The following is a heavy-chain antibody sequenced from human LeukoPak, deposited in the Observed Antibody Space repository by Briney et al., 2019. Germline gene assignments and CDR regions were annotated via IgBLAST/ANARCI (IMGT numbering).Heavy chain of an antibody. V-gene: IGHV4-34*01. CDR1: GGSFSGYY. CDR2: INHSGST. CDR3: ARRRRAYYMDV. J-gene: IGHJ6*03. Sequence: TSETLSLTCAVYGGSFSGYYWSWIRQPPGKGLEWIGEINHSGSTNYNPSLKSRVTISVDTSKNQFSLKLSSVTAADTAVYYCARRRRAYYMDVWRKGTTVTISS.